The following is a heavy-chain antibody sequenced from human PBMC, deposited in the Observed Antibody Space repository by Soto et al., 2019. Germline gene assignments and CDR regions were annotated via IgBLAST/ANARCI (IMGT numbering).Heavy chain of an antibody. CDR2: LYYARSA. V-gene: IGHV4-59*01. CDR3: ALRSMAVVPEY. D-gene: IGHD3-22*01. J-gene: IGHJ4*02. CDR1: GDSISSYY. Sequence: QVQLQESGPGLVKPSETLSLTCAVSGDSISSYYCMWIRQPPGKGLESIGYLYYARSANYTPSLTGRVTLSVHTSTNQCSRTLSSMTAADTAVYYCALRSMAVVPEYWGQGTLVTVSS.